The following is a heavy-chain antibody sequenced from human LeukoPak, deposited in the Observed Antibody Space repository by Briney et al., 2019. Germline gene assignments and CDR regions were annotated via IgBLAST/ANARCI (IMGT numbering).Heavy chain of an antibody. Sequence: PGRSLRLSCAASGFTFSHYAMHWVRQAPGKGLEWVAIIWYDGNDKYYTDSVKGRFTISRDNSKNTLYLQMNSLRAEDTAVYYCARPGVGAIYYFDYWGQGTLVTVSS. CDR2: IWYDGNDK. CDR1: GFTFSHYA. CDR3: ARPGVGAIYYFDY. V-gene: IGHV3-33*01. D-gene: IGHD1-26*01. J-gene: IGHJ4*02.